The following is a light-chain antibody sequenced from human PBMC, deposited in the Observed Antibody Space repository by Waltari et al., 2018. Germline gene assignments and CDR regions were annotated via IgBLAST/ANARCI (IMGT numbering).Light chain of an antibody. CDR2: EVY. V-gene: IGLV2-8*01. J-gene: IGLJ1*01. Sequence: QSALTQPPSASGSPGQSVTISCTGTSSDVGGYSYVPGYQHHPGKAPKLIIYEVYKRPSGVPDRFSGSKSGNTASLTVSGLQAEDEADYYCSSYAGSNNLGVFGTGTKVTVL. CDR1: SSDVGGYSY. CDR3: SSYAGSNNLGV.